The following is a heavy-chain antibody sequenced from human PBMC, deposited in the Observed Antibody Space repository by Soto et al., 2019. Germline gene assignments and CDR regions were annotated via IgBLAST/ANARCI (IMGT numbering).Heavy chain of an antibody. CDR2: INPVDTET. J-gene: IGHJ6*02. V-gene: IGHV5-51*01. Sequence: PGESKKICCKGSGYSFTSYWSGWVRQMPGKGLEWIGRINPVDTETRYTPSFQGQVAISADKSISTAYLQWSSLKASDTAMYYCARQEAPYYYYGMDVWGQGTTVTVSS. CDR1: GYSFTSYW. CDR3: ARQEAPYYYYGMDV.